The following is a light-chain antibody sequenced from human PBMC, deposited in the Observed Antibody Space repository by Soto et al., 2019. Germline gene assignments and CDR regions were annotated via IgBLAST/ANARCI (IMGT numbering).Light chain of an antibody. CDR1: SSDIGGNIS. CDR3: CSSAGAFYV. CDR2: DVS. Sequence: QSVLTQSRSVSGSPGQSVTISCTGTSSDIGGNISVSWFQQHPGKAPKLMIYDVSKRPSGVPDRFSGSKSGNTASLTISGLQAEDEADYYCCSSAGAFYVFGTGTKVTVL. J-gene: IGLJ1*01. V-gene: IGLV2-11*01.